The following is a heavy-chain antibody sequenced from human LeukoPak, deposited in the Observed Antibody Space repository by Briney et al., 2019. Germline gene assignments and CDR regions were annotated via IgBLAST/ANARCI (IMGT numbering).Heavy chain of an antibody. J-gene: IGHJ3*02. Sequence: GGPLRLSCGASGFTFSSYAMAWVRQAPGKGLEWVSAIRGTGSSTCYADSVKGRFTISRDNSKSTLYLQMNSLRAEDTAVYYCTGGGIVVAPGAFDIWGQGTMVTVSS. CDR1: GFTFSSYA. CDR2: IRGTGSST. CDR3: TGGGIVVAPGAFDI. D-gene: IGHD3-22*01. V-gene: IGHV3-23*01.